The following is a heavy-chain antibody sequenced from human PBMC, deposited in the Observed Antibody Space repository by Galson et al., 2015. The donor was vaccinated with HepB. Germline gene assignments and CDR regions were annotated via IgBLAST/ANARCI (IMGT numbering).Heavy chain of an antibody. CDR2: FYPGDSDA. CDR3: ARNTGNSGIHDAFNI. V-gene: IGHV5-51*01. Sequence: QSGAEVKKPGESLKISCQASGYSFSNYWSGWVRQMPGVGLEWMGSFYPGDSDARYSPSFQGQVTISADKSSSIAYLQWSSLKASDTAMYYCARNTGNSGIHDAFNIWGQGTLVTVSS. J-gene: IGHJ3*02. D-gene: IGHD4-23*01. CDR1: GYSFSNYW.